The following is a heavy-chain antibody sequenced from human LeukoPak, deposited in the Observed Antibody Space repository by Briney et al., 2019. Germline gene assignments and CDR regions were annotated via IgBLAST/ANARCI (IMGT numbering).Heavy chain of an antibody. D-gene: IGHD2-21*02. CDR1: GGTFSSYA. J-gene: IGHJ4*02. CDR2: IIPIFGTA. CDR3: ARVRVYCGGDCYNFDY. Sequence: VKVSCKASGGTFSSYAISWVRQAPGQGLEWMGGIIPIFGTANYAQKFQGRVTITTDESTSTAYIELGSLRSEDTAVYYCARVRVYCGGDCYNFDYWGQGTLVTVSS. V-gene: IGHV1-69*05.